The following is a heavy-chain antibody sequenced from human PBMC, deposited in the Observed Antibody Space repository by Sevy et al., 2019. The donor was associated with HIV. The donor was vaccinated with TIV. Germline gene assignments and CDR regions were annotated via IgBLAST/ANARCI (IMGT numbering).Heavy chain of an antibody. J-gene: IGHJ4*02. CDR2: ISYDGSNK. D-gene: IGHD1-26*01. V-gene: IGHV3-30*03. Sequence: GGSLRLSCAASGFNFRNYDMHWVRQSPGKGLEWVALISYDGSNKYSADSVKGRFTISRDDSKNTLYLQMNSLRAEDTAVYYCARARRGGSYFTSDYWGQGTLVTVSS. CDR3: ARARRGGSYFTSDY. CDR1: GFNFRNYD.